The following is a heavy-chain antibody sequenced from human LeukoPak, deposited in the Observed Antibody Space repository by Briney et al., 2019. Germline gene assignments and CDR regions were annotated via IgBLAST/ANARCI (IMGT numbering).Heavy chain of an antibody. CDR2: ISAYNGNT. CDR1: GYTFTSYG. CDR3: ARGKLYSGYAPGGDAFDI. J-gene: IGHJ3*02. Sequence: ASVKVSCKASGYTFTSYGISWVRQAPGQGLEWMGWISAYNGNTNYAQKLQGRVTMTTDTSTSTAYMELRSLRSDDTAVYYCARGKLYSGYAPGGDAFDIWGQGTMVTVSS. V-gene: IGHV1-18*01. D-gene: IGHD5-12*01.